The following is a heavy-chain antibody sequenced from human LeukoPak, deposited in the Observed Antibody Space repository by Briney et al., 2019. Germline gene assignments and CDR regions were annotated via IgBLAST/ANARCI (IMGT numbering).Heavy chain of an antibody. Sequence: GGSLRLSCAASGFTFSSYAMSWVRQAPGKGLEWVAVISSDGSNKYHADFVRGRITISRDNSKNTLYLQMNGLRAEDTAVYYCARHQYISGWYDAFDIWGQGTMVTVSS. J-gene: IGHJ3*02. D-gene: IGHD6-19*01. CDR3: ARHQYISGWYDAFDI. CDR2: ISSDGSNK. CDR1: GFTFSSYA. V-gene: IGHV3-30*04.